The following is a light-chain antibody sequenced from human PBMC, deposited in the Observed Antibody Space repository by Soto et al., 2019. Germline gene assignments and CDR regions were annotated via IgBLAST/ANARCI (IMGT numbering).Light chain of an antibody. CDR3: QQNNSTPRD. J-gene: IGKJ5*01. CDR2: AAS. CDR1: RTISSW. Sequence: DIQMTQSPSTLSGSVGDGVTIACRTRRTISSWLAWYQQKPGRAPRLLIYAASSLQSGVPSRFSGSGSGTDFILTISSLQPEDFATYYCQQNNSTPRDFGQGTQLDIK. V-gene: IGKV1-39*01.